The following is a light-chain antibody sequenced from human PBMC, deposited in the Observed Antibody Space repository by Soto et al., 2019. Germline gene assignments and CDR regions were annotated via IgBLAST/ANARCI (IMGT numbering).Light chain of an antibody. J-gene: IGLJ1*01. CDR3: SSYTSSTDYV. V-gene: IGLV2-14*01. CDR2: EVS. CDR1: SSDVGTYNY. Sequence: QSALTQPASVPGSPGQSITISCTGTSSDVGTYNYVSWYQQHPGKAPKLIIYEVSNRPSGVSNRFSGSKSGNTASLTISGLQAEDEADYYCSSYTSSTDYVFGTGTKVTVL.